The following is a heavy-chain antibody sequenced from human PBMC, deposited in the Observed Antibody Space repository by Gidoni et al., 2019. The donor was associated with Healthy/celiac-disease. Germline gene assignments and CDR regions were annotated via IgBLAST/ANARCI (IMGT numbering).Heavy chain of an antibody. CDR2: IYYSGST. CDR3: ARGDTAMAKLDY. J-gene: IGHJ4*02. Sequence: QLQLQESVPGLVKPSETLSLTCTVSGGSISSSSYYWGWIPQPPGKGLEWIGRIYYSGSTYYNPSLKSRVTISVDTSKNQFSLKLSSVTAADTAVYYCARGDTAMAKLDYWGQGTLVTVSS. D-gene: IGHD5-18*01. CDR1: GGSISSSSYY. V-gene: IGHV4-39*07.